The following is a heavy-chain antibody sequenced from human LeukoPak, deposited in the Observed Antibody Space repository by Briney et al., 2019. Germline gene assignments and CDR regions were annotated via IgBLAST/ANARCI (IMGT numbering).Heavy chain of an antibody. D-gene: IGHD3-9*01. CDR2: IYSGGST. V-gene: IGHV3-53*01. J-gene: IGHJ4*02. CDR3: ARAPESLLRYLYYFDY. CDR1: GFTVSSNY. Sequence: GGSLRLPCAASGFTVSSNYMSWVRQAPGKGLEWVSVIYSGGSTYYADSVKGRFTISRDNSKNTLYLQMNSLRAEDTAVYYCARAPESLLRYLYYFDYWGQGTLVTVSS.